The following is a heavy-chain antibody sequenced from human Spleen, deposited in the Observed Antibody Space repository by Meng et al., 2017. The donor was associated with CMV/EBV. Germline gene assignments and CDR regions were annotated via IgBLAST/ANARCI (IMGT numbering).Heavy chain of an antibody. CDR2: PYYRSKWYN. CDR1: GASVSSNHAA. D-gene: IGHD6-19*01. CDR3: AREGVAVAGALFDY. V-gene: IGHV6-1*01. Sequence: QLPRSCPGPVKPSQPCSPACALSGASVSSNHAAWNWIRQSPSRGLEWLGRPYYRSKWYNDYAVSVKSRITINPDTSKNQFSLQLNSVTPEDTAVYYCAREGVAVAGALFDYWCQGTLVTVSS. J-gene: IGHJ4*02.